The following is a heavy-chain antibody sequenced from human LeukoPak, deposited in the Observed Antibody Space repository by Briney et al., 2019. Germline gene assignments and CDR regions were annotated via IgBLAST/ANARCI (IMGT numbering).Heavy chain of an antibody. J-gene: IGHJ6*02. Sequence: GGSLRLSCAASGFTFSSYAMSWVRQAPGKGLEWVSAISGSGSSTYYADSVKGRFTISRDNSKNTLYLQMDSLRAEDTAVYYCAKDKGWGYSAYDCYGMDVWGQGTTVTVSS. CDR1: GFTFSSYA. V-gene: IGHV3-23*01. CDR2: ISGSGSST. D-gene: IGHD1-26*01. CDR3: AKDKGWGYSAYDCYGMDV.